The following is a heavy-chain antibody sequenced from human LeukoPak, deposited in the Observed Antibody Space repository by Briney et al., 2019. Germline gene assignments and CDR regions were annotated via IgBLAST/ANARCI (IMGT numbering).Heavy chain of an antibody. CDR3: TTDFTVGATPVGY. CDR2: VKSKADGGTT. D-gene: IGHD1-26*01. V-gene: IGHV3-15*01. CDR1: GFTFSNAW. J-gene: IGHJ4*02. Sequence: GGSLRLSCAASGFTFSNAWMSWVRQAPGKGLEWVGRVKSKADGGTTDYAAPVKGRFTISRDDSKNTLYLQMNSLKTEDTAVYYCTTDFTVGATPVGYWGQGTLVTISS.